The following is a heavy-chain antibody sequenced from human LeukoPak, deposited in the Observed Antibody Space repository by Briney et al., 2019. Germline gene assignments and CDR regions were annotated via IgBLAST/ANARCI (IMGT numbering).Heavy chain of an antibody. CDR3: ASESGALDY. CDR2: IYYSGST. J-gene: IGHJ4*02. CDR1: GGSISSGDYY. D-gene: IGHD1-26*01. V-gene: IGHV4-30-4*08. Sequence: SETLSLTCTVSGGSISSGDYYWSWIRQPPGKGLEWIGYIYYSGSTYYNPSLKSRVTISVDASKNQLSLKLSSVTAADTAVYYCASESGALDYWGQGTLVTVSS.